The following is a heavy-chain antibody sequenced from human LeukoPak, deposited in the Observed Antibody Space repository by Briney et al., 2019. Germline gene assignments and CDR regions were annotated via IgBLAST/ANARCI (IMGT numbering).Heavy chain of an antibody. D-gene: IGHD6-13*01. CDR2: ISAYNGNT. J-gene: IGHJ5*02. CDR3: ARGRAAAATGWFDP. V-gene: IGHV1-18*04. CDR1: GYTFTSYG. Sequence: ASVKVSCKASGYTFTSYGISWVRQAPGQGLEWMGWISAYNGNTNYAQKLRGRVTMTTDTSTSTAYMELRSLRSDDTAVYYCARGRAAAATGWFDPWGQGTLVTVSS.